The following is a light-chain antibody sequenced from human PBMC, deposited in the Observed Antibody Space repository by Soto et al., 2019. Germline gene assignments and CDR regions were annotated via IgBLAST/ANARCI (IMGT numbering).Light chain of an antibody. CDR3: QQYNNWPRWT. CDR2: AAS. Sequence: DIQITHSPSTLSASVGDRVTITFRASQSISSYLNWYQQKPGKAPKLLIYAASSLQSGVPSRFSGSGSGTEFTLTIRSLQSEDFAVYYCQQYNNWPRWTCGQGNTGAIK. CDR1: QSISSY. V-gene: IGKV1-39*01. J-gene: IGKJ1*01.